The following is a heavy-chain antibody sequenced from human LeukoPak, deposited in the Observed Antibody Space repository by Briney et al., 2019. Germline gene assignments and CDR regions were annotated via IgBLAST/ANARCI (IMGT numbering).Heavy chain of an antibody. CDR3: ARDFSIAVADDYYYYGMDV. J-gene: IGHJ6*02. D-gene: IGHD6-19*01. CDR2: INTNTGNP. V-gene: IGHV7-4-1*02. Sequence: ASVKVSCKASGYTFTNYAMNWVRQAPGQGLEWMGWINTNTGNPTYAQGLTGRFVFSLDTSVSTAYLQISSLKAEDTAVYYCARDFSIAVADDYYYYGMDVWGQGTTVTVSS. CDR1: GYTFTNYA.